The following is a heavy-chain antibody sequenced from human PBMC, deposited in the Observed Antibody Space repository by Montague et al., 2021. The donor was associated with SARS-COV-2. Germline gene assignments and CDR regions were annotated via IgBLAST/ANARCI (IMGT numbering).Heavy chain of an antibody. CDR1: GYTFSRYW. CDR2: IYPGDSDV. J-gene: IGHJ3*02. V-gene: IGHV5-51*01. Sequence: QSGAEVKKPGESLKIACRASGYTFSRYWIAWMRQMPGKCLAWMGIIYPGDSDVRYTPSFQGQVTISADKTITTAYLQWMSLKVSDTATFYCARPRVWGSYISPFDMWGQGTMVTVDS. CDR3: ARPRVWGSYISPFDM. D-gene: IGHD1-26*01.